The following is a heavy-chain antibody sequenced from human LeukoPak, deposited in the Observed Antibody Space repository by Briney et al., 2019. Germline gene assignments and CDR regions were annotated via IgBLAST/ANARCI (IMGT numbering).Heavy chain of an antibody. V-gene: IGHV3-21*01. CDR2: ISSTNSYI. J-gene: IGHJ4*02. CDR1: GFTFSSYN. CDR3: GRDRDYDYVWGSYRYKSVPGY. Sequence: PGGSLRLSCAASGFTFSSYNMTWVRQAPGKGLEWVSSISSTNSYISYADSVKGRFTISRDNAKNSLYLQMNSLRAEDTAVYYCGRDRDYDYVWGSYRYKSVPGYWGQGTLVTVSS. D-gene: IGHD3-16*02.